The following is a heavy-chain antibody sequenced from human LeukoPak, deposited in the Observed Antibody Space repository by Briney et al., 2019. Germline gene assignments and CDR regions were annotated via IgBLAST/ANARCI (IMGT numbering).Heavy chain of an antibody. CDR1: GFSFSSYT. V-gene: IGHV3-48*02. D-gene: IGHD1-26*01. Sequence: GGSLRLSCAASGFSFSSYTMSWVRQAPGKGLEWVSYIGSSVTTIFYTDSVKGRFTISRDNAKNSLYLQMNNLRDEDTGVYYCARARAYYGFDSWGQRTLVTVSS. CDR2: IGSSVTTI. J-gene: IGHJ5*01. CDR3: ARARAYYGFDS.